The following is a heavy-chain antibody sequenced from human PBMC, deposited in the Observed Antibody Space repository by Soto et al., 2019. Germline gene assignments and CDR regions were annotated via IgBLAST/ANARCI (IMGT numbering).Heavy chain of an antibody. J-gene: IGHJ6*02. V-gene: IGHV3-53*01. CDR3: ASTPRESGSYYYHGLDV. D-gene: IGHD1-26*01. CDR1: GFTVRSNY. Sequence: PGGSLRLSCAASGFTVRSNYMNWVRQARGKGLEWVSVIYSAGDTYYADSVEGRFTISRDSSGNTLYLQMHSLRAEDTAVYYCASTPRESGSYYYHGLDVWGQGTTVTVSS. CDR2: IYSAGDT.